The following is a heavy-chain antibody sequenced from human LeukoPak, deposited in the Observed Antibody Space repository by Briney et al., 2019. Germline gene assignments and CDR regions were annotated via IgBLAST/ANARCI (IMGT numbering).Heavy chain of an antibody. Sequence: GASVKVSCKASGFTFSTSAMQWVRQARGQGLEWIGWIVLGSGNTNYAQKFQERVTITRDMSTSTAYMELSSLRSEDTAVYYCARSVGKQQLVPRDYYYYYMDVWGKGTTVTVSS. D-gene: IGHD6-13*01. V-gene: IGHV1-58*02. J-gene: IGHJ6*03. CDR2: IVLGSGNT. CDR1: GFTFSTSA. CDR3: ARSVGKQQLVPRDYYYYYMDV.